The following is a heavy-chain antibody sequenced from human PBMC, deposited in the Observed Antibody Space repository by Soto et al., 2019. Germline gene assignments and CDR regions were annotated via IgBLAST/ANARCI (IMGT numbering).Heavy chain of an antibody. Sequence: SETLSLTCAVYGGSFSGYYWSWIRQPPGKGLEWIGEINHSGSTNYNPSLKSRVTISVDTSKNQFSLKLSSVTAADTAVYYCARAPLTMVRGVIITWSHRRGGMDVWGQGTTVTVSS. J-gene: IGHJ6*02. D-gene: IGHD3-10*01. CDR3: ARAPLTMVRGVIITWSHRRGGMDV. CDR1: GGSFSGYY. V-gene: IGHV4-34*01. CDR2: INHSGST.